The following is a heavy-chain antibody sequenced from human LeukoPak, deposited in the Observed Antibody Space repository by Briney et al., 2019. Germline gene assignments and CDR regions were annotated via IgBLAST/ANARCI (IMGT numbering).Heavy chain of an antibody. CDR2: ISAYNGNT. V-gene: IGHV1-18*01. D-gene: IGHD3-22*01. Sequence: VASVKVSCTASGYTFTSYGISWVRQAPGQGLEWMGWISAYNGNTNYAQKLQGRVTMTTDTSTSTAYMELRSLRSDDTAVYYCARVVYYYDSSGYYRDAFDIWGQGTMVTVSS. CDR3: ARVVYYYDSSGYYRDAFDI. CDR1: GYTFTSYG. J-gene: IGHJ3*02.